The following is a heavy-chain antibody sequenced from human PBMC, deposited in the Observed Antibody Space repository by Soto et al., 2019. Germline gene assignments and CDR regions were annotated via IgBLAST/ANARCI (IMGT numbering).Heavy chain of an antibody. CDR2: IYYGGSI. CDR1: GGSISSGY. CDR3: TGACYDVSGYSLDP. J-gene: IGHJ5*02. V-gene: IGHV4-59*01. D-gene: IGHD3-22*01. Sequence: PSETLSLTCSVSGGSISSGYWTWIRQPPGKGLEWIGYIYYGGSINYNPSLKSRVIISVDTAKNQFSLRLSSVSAADTAVYYCTGACYDVSGYSLDPWGQGTSVTVSS.